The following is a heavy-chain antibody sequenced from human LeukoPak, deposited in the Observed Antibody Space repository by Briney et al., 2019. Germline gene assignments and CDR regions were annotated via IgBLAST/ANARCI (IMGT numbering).Heavy chain of an antibody. D-gene: IGHD3-22*01. V-gene: IGHV3-21*01. CDR2: ISSSSSYI. CDR3: AREDSREIVVSY. CDR1: GFTFSSYS. J-gene: IGHJ4*02. Sequence: GGSLRLSCAASGFTFSSYSMNWVRQAPGKGLEWVSSISSSSSYIYYADSVKGRFTISRDNAKNSLYLQMNSLRAEDTAVYYCAREDSREIVVSYWGQGTLVTVSS.